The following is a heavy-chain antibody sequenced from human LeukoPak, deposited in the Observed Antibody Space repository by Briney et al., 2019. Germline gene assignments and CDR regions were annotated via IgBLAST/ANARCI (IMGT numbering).Heavy chain of an antibody. D-gene: IGHD4-17*01. V-gene: IGHV3-49*03. Sequence: GGSLRLSCTSSGFTFGDYAMSWFRQAPGKGLEWVGLIRSKAYGGTTEYAASVKGRFTISRDDSKSIAYLQMNSLKTEDTAVYYCSRQTTVTMYYFDYWGQGTLVTVSS. CDR2: IRSKAYGGTT. CDR3: SRQTTVTMYYFDY. CDR1: GFTFGDYA. J-gene: IGHJ4*02.